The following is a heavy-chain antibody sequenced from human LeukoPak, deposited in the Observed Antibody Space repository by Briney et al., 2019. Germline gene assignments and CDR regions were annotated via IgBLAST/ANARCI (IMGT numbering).Heavy chain of an antibody. D-gene: IGHD3-9*01. J-gene: IGHJ5*02. CDR2: IYYSGST. CDR1: GGSISSSSYY. V-gene: IGHV4-61*05. Sequence: SETLSLTCTVSGGSISSSSYYWGWIRQPPGKGLEWIGYIYYSGSTNYNPSLKSRVTISVDTSKNQFSLKLSSVTAADTAVYYCARVNFGWSLYRFDPWGQGTLVTVSS. CDR3: ARVNFGWSLYRFDP.